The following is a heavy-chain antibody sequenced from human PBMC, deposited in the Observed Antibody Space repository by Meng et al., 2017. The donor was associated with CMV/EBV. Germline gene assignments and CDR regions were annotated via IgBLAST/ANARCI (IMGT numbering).Heavy chain of an antibody. CDR2: IGSSGINT. D-gene: IGHD2-2*02. CDR1: GFTFSDYQ. CDR3: AKVYATGGYYYGMDV. J-gene: IGHJ6*02. V-gene: IGHV3-11*01. Sequence: GESLKISCVASGFTFSDYQMSWIRQAPGKGLEWVSYIGSSGINTYYADSAEGRFTISRDNAKNSLYLEMNSLRAEDTAMYYCAKVYATGGYYYGMDVWGQGTTVTVSS.